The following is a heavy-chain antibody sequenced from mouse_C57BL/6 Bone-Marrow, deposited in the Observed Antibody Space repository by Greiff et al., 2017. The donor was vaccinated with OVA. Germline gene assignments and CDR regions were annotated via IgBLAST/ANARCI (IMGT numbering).Heavy chain of an antibody. Sequence: VQLQESGAELARPGASVKLSCKASGYTFTSYGISWVKQRTGQGLEWIGEIYPRSGNTYYNEKFKGKATLTADKSSSTAYMELRSLTSEDSAVYFCARRRICYYGSSYHYWGQGNTLTVSS. CDR1: GYTFTSYG. J-gene: IGHJ2*01. D-gene: IGHD1-1*01. V-gene: IGHV1-81*01. CDR2: IYPRSGNT. CDR3: ARRRICYYGSSYHY.